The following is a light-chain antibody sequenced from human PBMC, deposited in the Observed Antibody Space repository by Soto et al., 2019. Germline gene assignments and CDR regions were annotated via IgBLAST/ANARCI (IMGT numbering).Light chain of an antibody. Sequence: DIQITQSPSTLSASVGDRVTITCRASQSLSRWLAWYQQKPGKAPKLLIYKTSNLESGVPSRFSGSGSGTEFTLTISSLQPDDSATYYCQQYEAFGQGTKVDIK. CDR2: KTS. CDR3: QQYEA. CDR1: QSLSRW. J-gene: IGKJ1*01. V-gene: IGKV1-5*03.